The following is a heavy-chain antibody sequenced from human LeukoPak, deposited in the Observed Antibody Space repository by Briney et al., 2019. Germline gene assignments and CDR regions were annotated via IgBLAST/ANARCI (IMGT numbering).Heavy chain of an antibody. V-gene: IGHV3-21*01. CDR1: GFTFSSYS. J-gene: IGHJ5*02. D-gene: IGHD3-10*01. Sequence: PGGSLRLSCAASGFTFSSYSMNWVRQAPGKGLEWVSSISSSSSYIYHADSVKGRFTISRDNAKNSLYLQMNSLRAEGTAVYYCAGSLWFGDSGWFDPWGQGTLVTVSS. CDR2: ISSSSSYI. CDR3: AGSLWFGDSGWFDP.